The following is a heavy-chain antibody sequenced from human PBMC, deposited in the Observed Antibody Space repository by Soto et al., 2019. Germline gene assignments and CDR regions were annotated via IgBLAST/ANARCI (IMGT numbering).Heavy chain of an antibody. Sequence: QVQLVQSGAEVKKPGASVKVSCKASGYTFTSYGISWVRQAPGQGLEWMGWISAYNGNTNYAQKLQGRGTMTTDTSTRTAYMELRSLRSDDKAVYYCARDLGSSWPHTYFDYWGQGTLVTVSS. D-gene: IGHD6-13*01. CDR2: ISAYNGNT. CDR1: GYTFTSYG. J-gene: IGHJ4*02. CDR3: ARDLGSSWPHTYFDY. V-gene: IGHV1-18*04.